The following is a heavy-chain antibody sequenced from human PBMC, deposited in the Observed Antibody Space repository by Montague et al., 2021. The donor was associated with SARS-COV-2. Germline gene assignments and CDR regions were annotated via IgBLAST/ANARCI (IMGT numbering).Heavy chain of an antibody. Sequence: SETLSLTCTVSGVSISSSNYYWGWIRQPPGKGLELIGSIYYSGTTYYTPSLQSRVTISVDTSKKQFSLKLSSVTAAATAVFYCARGTYTSGWFQQFDYRGQGTLVTVSS. CDR3: ARGTYTSGWFQQFDY. D-gene: IGHD6-19*01. CDR2: IYYSGTT. V-gene: IGHV4-39*01. J-gene: IGHJ4*02. CDR1: GVSISSSNYY.